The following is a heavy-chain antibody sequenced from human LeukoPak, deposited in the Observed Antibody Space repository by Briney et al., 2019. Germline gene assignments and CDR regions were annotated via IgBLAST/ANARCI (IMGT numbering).Heavy chain of an antibody. J-gene: IGHJ1*01. CDR3: ALTVSSSWYGYFQH. CDR2: IIPIFGTA. Sequence: SVKVSCKASGGTFSSYAISWVRQAPGQGLEWMGRIIPIFGTANYAQMFQGRVTITTDESTSTAYMELSSLRSEDTAVYYCALTVSSSWYGYFQHWGQGTLVTVSS. D-gene: IGHD6-13*01. CDR1: GGTFSSYA. V-gene: IGHV1-69*05.